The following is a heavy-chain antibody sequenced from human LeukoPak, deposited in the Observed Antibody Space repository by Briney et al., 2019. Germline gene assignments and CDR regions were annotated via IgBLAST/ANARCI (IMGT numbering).Heavy chain of an antibody. Sequence: GGSLTLSCAASGFTFSSYWMSWVRQAPGKGLEWVANIKQDGSEKYYVDSVKGRFTISRDNAKNSLYLQMNSLRAEDTAVYYCARDIDPRYSSSWYDYWGQGTLVTVSS. V-gene: IGHV3-7*01. D-gene: IGHD6-13*01. CDR1: GFTFSSYW. CDR2: IKQDGSEK. CDR3: ARDIDPRYSSSWYDY. J-gene: IGHJ4*02.